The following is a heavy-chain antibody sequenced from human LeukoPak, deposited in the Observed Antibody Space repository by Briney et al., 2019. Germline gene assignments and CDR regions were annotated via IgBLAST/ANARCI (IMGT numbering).Heavy chain of an antibody. J-gene: IGHJ3*02. CDR2: IYYTGST. CDR3: ARDLGASITGMEGAFDI. Sequence: SETLSLTCTISGGSISSYYWSWIRQPPGKGLEWIGYIYYTGSTNHNPSLKSRVTISVDTSKNQFSLKLSSVTAADTAVYYCARDLGASITGMEGAFDIWGQGTMVTVSS. D-gene: IGHD3-10*01. V-gene: IGHV4-59*12. CDR1: GGSISSYY.